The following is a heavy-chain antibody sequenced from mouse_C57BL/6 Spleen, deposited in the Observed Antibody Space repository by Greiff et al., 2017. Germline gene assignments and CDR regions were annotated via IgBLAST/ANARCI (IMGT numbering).Heavy chain of an antibody. Sequence: QVQLQQPGAELVRPGSSVKLSCKASGYTFTSYWMHWVKQRRIQGLEWIGNIDPSDSETHYNQKFKDKATLTVDKSSSTAYMQLSSLTSEDSAVYYCARLKSWYFDVWGTGTTVTVSS. CDR2: IDPSDSET. CDR1: GYTFTSYW. D-gene: IGHD1-3*01. CDR3: ARLKSWYFDV. V-gene: IGHV1-52*01. J-gene: IGHJ1*03.